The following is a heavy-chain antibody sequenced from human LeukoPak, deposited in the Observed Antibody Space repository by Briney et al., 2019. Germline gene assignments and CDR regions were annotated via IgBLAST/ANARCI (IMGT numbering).Heavy chain of an antibody. V-gene: IGHV4-59*01. Sequence: SETLSLTCTVSGGSISSYYWSCIRQPPGKGLEWIGYIYYSGSTNYNPSLKSRVTISVDTSKNQFSLKLSSVTTADTAVYYCARVGKYSSSWGHFDYWGQGTLVTVSS. CDR2: IYYSGST. CDR1: GGSISSYY. J-gene: IGHJ4*02. D-gene: IGHD6-13*01. CDR3: ARVGKYSSSWGHFDY.